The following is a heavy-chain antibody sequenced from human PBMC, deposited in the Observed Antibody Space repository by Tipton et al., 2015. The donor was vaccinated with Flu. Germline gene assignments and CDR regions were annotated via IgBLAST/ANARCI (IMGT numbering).Heavy chain of an antibody. CDR3: ANIGGGSYYGGDF. Sequence: SLRLSCAASGFTFSNYAMAWVRQAPGKGLEWVSSVSNSGGYTYYADPVKGRFTISRDNSKNTLYLQMNSLRAEDTAVYYCANIGGGSYYGGDFWGRGTLVTVSS. J-gene: IGHJ4*02. V-gene: IGHV3-23*01. CDR2: VSNSGGYT. D-gene: IGHD1-26*01. CDR1: GFTFSNYA.